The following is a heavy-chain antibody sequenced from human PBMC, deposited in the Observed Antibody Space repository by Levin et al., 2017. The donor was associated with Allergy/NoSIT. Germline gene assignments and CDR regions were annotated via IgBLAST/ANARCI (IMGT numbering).Heavy chain of an antibody. CDR2: ITSSGGST. D-gene: IGHD2-21*02. Sequence: LSLTCAASGFTFSSYAMSWVRQAPGKGLEWVSTITSSGGSTYHADSVKGRFTISRDNSKSTLYLQMNSLRAEDTAVYYCAKNPCGGDCYHYFDYWGQGTLVTVSS. CDR1: GFTFSSYA. J-gene: IGHJ4*02. CDR3: AKNPCGGDCYHYFDY. V-gene: IGHV3-23*01.